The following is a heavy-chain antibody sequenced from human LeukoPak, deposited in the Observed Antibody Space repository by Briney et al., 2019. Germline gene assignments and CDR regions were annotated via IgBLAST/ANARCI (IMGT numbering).Heavy chain of an antibody. D-gene: IGHD1-26*01. J-gene: IGHJ4*02. V-gene: IGHV3-48*01. Sequence: PGGSLRLSCAASGFTFSSYSMNWVRQAPGNRLEWVSYISSSSSTIYYADSVKGRFTISRDNAKNSLYLQMNSLRAEDTAVYYCARDSTRRSYAAGIDYWGQGTLVTVSS. CDR3: ARDSTRRSYAAGIDY. CDR1: GFTFSSYS. CDR2: ISSSSSTI.